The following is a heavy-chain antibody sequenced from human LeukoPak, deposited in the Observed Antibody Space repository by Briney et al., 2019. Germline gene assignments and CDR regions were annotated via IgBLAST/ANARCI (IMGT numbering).Heavy chain of an antibody. CDR1: GFTFSSYS. D-gene: IGHD4-17*01. J-gene: IGHJ4*02. Sequence: GSLRLSCAASGFTFSSYSMNWVRQAPGKGLEWVSSISSSSSYIYYAGPVKGRFTISRDNAKNSLYLQMNSLRAGDTAVYYCARGHDYGDYGGYWGQGTLVTVSS. CDR2: ISSSSSYI. CDR3: ARGHDYGDYGGY. V-gene: IGHV3-21*01.